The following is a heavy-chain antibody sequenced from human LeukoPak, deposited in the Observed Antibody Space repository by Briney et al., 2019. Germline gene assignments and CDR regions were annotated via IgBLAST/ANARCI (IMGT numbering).Heavy chain of an antibody. Sequence: SETLSLTCAVYGGSFSAYYWNWIRQAPGQGLEWIGEINHSGTTNYNPSLKSRATISGDTSKNQFSLKLSSVTAADTAVYYCARGGYDYVRGDFDYWGQGTLVTVSS. CDR2: INHSGTT. J-gene: IGHJ4*02. CDR3: ARGGYDYVRGDFDY. D-gene: IGHD5-12*01. CDR1: GGSFSAYY. V-gene: IGHV4-34*01.